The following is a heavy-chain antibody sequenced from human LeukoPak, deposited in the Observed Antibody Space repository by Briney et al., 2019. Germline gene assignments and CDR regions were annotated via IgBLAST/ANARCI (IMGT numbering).Heavy chain of an antibody. V-gene: IGHV3-7*01. J-gene: IGHJ4*02. CDR2: INQDGSKE. CDR3: VRDGGVSGYDLLDY. CDR1: GFTFSNYW. D-gene: IGHD5-12*01. Sequence: GGSLRLSCAASGFTFSNYWMTWVRQAPGKGLEWVANINQDGSKEYYMDSVKARFTISRDKAKNSLSLQMNSLRAEGTAVYYCVRDGGVSGYDLLDYWGQGTLVTVSS.